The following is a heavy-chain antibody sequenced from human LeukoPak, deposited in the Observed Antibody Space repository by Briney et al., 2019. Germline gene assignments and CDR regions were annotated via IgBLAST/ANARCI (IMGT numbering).Heavy chain of an antibody. Sequence: GASVKVSCKASGYTFTSYGISWVRQAPGQGLEWMGGIIPIFGTANYAQKFQGRVTITTDESTSTAYMELSSLRSEGTAVYYCARDQVTPTALWGQGTLVTVSS. CDR1: GYTFTSYG. D-gene: IGHD4-23*01. V-gene: IGHV1-69*05. CDR2: IIPIFGTA. J-gene: IGHJ4*02. CDR3: ARDQVTPTAL.